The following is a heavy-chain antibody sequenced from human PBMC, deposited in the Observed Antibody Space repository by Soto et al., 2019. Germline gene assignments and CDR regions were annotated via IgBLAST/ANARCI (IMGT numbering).Heavy chain of an antibody. J-gene: IGHJ4*02. Sequence: QVQLVQSGAEEKKPGASVKVSCKASGYTFTSSGISWVRQAPGQGLEWMGWISGYNGNTNYAQKFQGRVTMTSDTSTSTAYMELRSLRSNDTAVYFCARAASSAVSLFDSWGQGTLVTVSS. D-gene: IGHD4-17*01. CDR2: ISGYNGNT. CDR3: ARAASSAVSLFDS. CDR1: GYTFTSSG. V-gene: IGHV1-18*01.